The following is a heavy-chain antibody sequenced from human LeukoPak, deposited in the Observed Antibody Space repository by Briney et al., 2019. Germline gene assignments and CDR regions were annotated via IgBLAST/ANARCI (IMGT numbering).Heavy chain of an antibody. CDR2: IYYSGSN. J-gene: IGHJ4*02. CDR3: ARVVGGTINY. V-gene: IGHV4-59*01. CDR1: GGSIRSDC. D-gene: IGHD3-16*01. Sequence: SETLSLTCAVSGGSIRSDCWSWIRQPPGKGPEWIGYIYYSGSNNYNPSLKSRVAISVDTSKNQFSLKLNSVTAADTAVYCCARVVGGTINYWGQGTLVTVSS.